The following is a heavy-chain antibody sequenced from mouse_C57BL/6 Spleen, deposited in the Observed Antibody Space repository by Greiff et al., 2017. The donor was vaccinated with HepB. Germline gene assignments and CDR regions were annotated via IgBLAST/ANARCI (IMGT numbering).Heavy chain of an antibody. CDR1: GFTFSDYG. D-gene: IGHD2-5*01. CDR2: ISSGSSTI. CDR3: ARGYYSNPYYFDY. V-gene: IGHV5-17*01. J-gene: IGHJ2*01. Sequence: EVMLVESGGGLVKPGGSLKLSCAASGFTFSDYGMHWVRQAPEKGLEWVAYISSGSSTIYYADTVKGRFTISRDNAKNTLFLQMTSLRSEDTAMYYCARGYYSNPYYFDYWGQGTTLTVSS.